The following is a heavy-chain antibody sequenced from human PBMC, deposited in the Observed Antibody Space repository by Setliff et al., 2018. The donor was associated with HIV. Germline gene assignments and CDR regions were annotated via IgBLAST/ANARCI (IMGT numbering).Heavy chain of an antibody. CDR2: MNHSEH. V-gene: IGHV4-34*01. CDR1: GGSFSGYS. D-gene: IGHD3-3*01. Sequence: PSETLSLTCAIYGGSFSGYSWTWIRQSPGKGLEWIGEMNHSEHYYNPNLKSQVTISMDTSKNQFSLELSSVTAADTALYYCARTITTFGVIGRGGRMDVWGKGTTVTVSS. J-gene: IGHJ6*04. CDR3: ARTITTFGVIGRGGRMDV.